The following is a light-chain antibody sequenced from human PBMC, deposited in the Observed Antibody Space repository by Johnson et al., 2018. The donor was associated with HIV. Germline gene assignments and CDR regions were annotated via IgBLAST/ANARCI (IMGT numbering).Light chain of an antibody. CDR1: SSNIGNNY. J-gene: IGLJ1*01. V-gene: IGLV1-51*02. Sequence: QSVLTQPPSVSAAPGQKVTISCSGSSSNIGNNYVSWYQQLPGTAPKLLIYENNKRPSGIPVRFSVSKSGTSATLGITGLQTGDEADYYCGTWDSSLSAPYVFGTWTKVTVL. CDR3: GTWDSSLSAPYV. CDR2: ENN.